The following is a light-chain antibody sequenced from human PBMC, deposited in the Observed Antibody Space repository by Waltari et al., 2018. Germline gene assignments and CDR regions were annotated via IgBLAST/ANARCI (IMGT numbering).Light chain of an antibody. CDR3: HQRASWPLT. V-gene: IGKV3-11*01. CDR2: DTS. CDR1: QSVSSY. Sequence: EIVLTQSPATLSLSPGERANLSCWASQSVSSYLAWYQQKPGQAPRLLIYDTSNRATGIPARFSGSGSGTDFTLTISSLESEDFAVYYCHQRASWPLTFGGGTKVEIK. J-gene: IGKJ4*01.